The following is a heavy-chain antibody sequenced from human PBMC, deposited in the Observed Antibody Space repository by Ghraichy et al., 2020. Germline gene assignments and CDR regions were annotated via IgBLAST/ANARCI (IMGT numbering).Heavy chain of an antibody. V-gene: IGHV3-53*01. D-gene: IGHD3-16*01. CDR3: ARVGPSGGADY. J-gene: IGHJ4*02. Sequence: GESLNISCAASGFTVSSNYMSWVRQAPGKGLEWVSVIYSGGSTYYADSVKGRFTISRDNSKNTLYLQMNSLRAEDTAVYYCARVGPSGGADYWGQGTLVTVSS. CDR2: IYSGGST. CDR1: GFTVSSNY.